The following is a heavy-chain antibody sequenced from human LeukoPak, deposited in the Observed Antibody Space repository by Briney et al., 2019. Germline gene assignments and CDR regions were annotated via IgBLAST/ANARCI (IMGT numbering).Heavy chain of an antibody. Sequence: GASVTVSCKASGYTFTGYYMHWVRQAPGQGLEWMGWINPNSGGTNYAQKFQGWVTMTRDTSISTAYMELSRLRSDDTAVYYCARGDSGYDKDFYFDYWGQGTLVTVSS. V-gene: IGHV1-2*04. J-gene: IGHJ4*02. CDR1: GYTFTGYY. D-gene: IGHD5-12*01. CDR2: INPNSGGT. CDR3: ARGDSGYDKDFYFDY.